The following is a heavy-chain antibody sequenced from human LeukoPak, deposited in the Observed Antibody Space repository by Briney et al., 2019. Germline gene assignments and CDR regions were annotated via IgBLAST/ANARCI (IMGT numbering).Heavy chain of an antibody. CDR1: GFTFDDYA. V-gene: IGHV3-9*01. CDR3: AKAQGGAYTSGWTTNDAFDI. D-gene: IGHD6-19*01. J-gene: IGHJ3*02. CDR2: ISWNSGSI. Sequence: PGGSLRLSCAASGFTFDDYAMHWVRQAPGKGLEWVSGISWNSGSIGYADSVKGRFTISRDNAKNSLYLQMNSLRAEDTALYYCAKAQGGAYTSGWTTNDAFDIWGQGTMVTVSS.